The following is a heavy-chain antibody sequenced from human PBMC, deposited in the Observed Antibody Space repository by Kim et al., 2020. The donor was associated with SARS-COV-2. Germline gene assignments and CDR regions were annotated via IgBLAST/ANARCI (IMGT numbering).Heavy chain of an antibody. D-gene: IGHD5-18*01. J-gene: IGHJ4*02. CDR1: GGSISSSSYY. Sequence: SETLSLTCTVSGGSISSSSYYWGWIRQPPGKGLEWIGCIYYSGSTYYNPSLKSRVTISVDTSKNQFSLKLSSVTAADTAVYYCARHFYGYSYAFPFDYWGQGTLVTVSS. CDR3: ARHFYGYSYAFPFDY. CDR2: IYYSGST. V-gene: IGHV4-39*01.